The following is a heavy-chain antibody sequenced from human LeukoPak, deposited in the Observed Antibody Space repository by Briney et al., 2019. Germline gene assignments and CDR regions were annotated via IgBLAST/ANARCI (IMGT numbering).Heavy chain of an antibody. V-gene: IGHV4-38-2*01. J-gene: IGHJ6*04. CDR3: ARASGSYGSGSYYYSGMDV. CDR1: GYSIGSGFY. Sequence: SETLSLTCAVSGYSIGSGFYWGWIRQPPGKGLEWTGSIFYSGSTYYNPSLKSRVTIPVDTSKNQFSLKLSSVTAADTALYYCARASGSYGSGSYYYSGMDVWGKGTTVTVSS. CDR2: IFYSGST. D-gene: IGHD3-10*01.